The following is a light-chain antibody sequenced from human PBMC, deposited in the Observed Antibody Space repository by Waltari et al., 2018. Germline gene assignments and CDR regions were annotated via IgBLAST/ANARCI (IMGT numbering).Light chain of an antibody. J-gene: IGKJ3*01. CDR3: QQTYNLIS. CDR1: QRISSY. CDR2: GAS. V-gene: IGKV1-39*01. Sequence: DIQMTQSPSFLSASVGDRVTITCRASQRISSYLNWYQMKPGKAPELLIYGASTVQSGVPSRFNGSGFGTDFTLTISSLQPEDFATYYCQQTYNLISFGPGTKVDLK.